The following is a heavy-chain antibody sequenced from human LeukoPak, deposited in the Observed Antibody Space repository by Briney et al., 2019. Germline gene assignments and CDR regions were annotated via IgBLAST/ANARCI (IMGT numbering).Heavy chain of an antibody. Sequence: SGGSLRLSCAASGFTFSSYAMHWVRQAPGKGLEWVAVISYDGSNEYYADSVKGRFTISRDNSKNTLYLQMNSLRAEDTAVYYCARDGVVPAAISDAFDIWGQGTMVIVSS. V-gene: IGHV3-30-3*01. J-gene: IGHJ3*02. D-gene: IGHD2-2*02. CDR2: ISYDGSNE. CDR3: ARDGVVPAAISDAFDI. CDR1: GFTFSSYA.